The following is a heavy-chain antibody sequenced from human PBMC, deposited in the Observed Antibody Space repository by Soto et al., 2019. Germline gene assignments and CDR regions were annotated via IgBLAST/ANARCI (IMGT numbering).Heavy chain of an antibody. CDR2: AYYRGST. Sequence: QVQLQESGPGLVKPSETLSLTCTVSGGSISNYYWNWIRQPQGKRLEYIGYAYYRGSTNYNPSLESRVTRSLDTSKNQLSLRLNSVTAADTAVYYCARAYSTSPSWFDPWGQGTLVIVSS. CDR1: GGSISNYY. J-gene: IGHJ5*02. V-gene: IGHV4-59*08. D-gene: IGHD6-6*01. CDR3: ARAYSTSPSWFDP.